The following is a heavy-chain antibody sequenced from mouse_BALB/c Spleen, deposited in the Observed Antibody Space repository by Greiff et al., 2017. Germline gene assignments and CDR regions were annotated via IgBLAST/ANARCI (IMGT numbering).Heavy chain of an antibody. V-gene: IGHV2-2*02. Sequence: QEQLKESGPGLVQPSQSLSITCTVSGFSLTSYGVHWVRQSPGKGLEWLGVIWSGGSTDYNAAFISRLSISKDNSKSQVFFKMNSLQANDTAIYYCARREFLHYYGLMDYWGQGTLVTVSA. J-gene: IGHJ3*01. CDR1: GFSLTSYG. CDR2: IWSGGST. CDR3: ARREFLHYYGLMDY. D-gene: IGHD1-2*01.